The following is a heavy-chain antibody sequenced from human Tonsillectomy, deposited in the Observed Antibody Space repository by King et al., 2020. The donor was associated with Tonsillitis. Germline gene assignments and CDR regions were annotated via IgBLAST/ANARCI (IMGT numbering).Heavy chain of an antibody. Sequence: VQLVEAGGGLGQPGGSRTLSGAASGFTFSGAAMHWVRHASAQGLAWGGRIRSKANSYATAYAASVKGRFTISRDDSKNTAYLQMNSLKTEDTAVYYCTRPSDIVASKGFDYWGQGTLVTVSS. CDR2: IRSKANSYAT. J-gene: IGHJ4*02. V-gene: IGHV3-73*02. CDR1: GFTFSGAA. CDR3: TRPSDIVASKGFDY. D-gene: IGHD5-12*01.